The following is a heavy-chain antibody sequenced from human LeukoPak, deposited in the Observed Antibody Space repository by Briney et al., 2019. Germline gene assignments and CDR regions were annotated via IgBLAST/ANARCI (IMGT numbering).Heavy chain of an antibody. Sequence: SETLSLTCAVYGGSFSGYYWSWIRQPPGKGLEWIGEINHSGSTNYNPSLKSRVAISVDTSKNQFSLKLSSVTAADTAVYYCARGRSIDDYGDYGPGDYWGQGTLVTVSS. CDR3: ARGRSIDDYGDYGPGDY. V-gene: IGHV4-34*01. J-gene: IGHJ4*02. D-gene: IGHD4-17*01. CDR1: GGSFSGYY. CDR2: INHSGST.